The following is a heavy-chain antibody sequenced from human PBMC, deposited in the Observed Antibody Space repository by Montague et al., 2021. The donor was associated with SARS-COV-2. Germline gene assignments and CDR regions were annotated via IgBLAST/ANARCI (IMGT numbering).Heavy chain of an antibody. D-gene: IGHD2-15*01. Sequence: SETLSLTCTVSGGSISSYYWSWIRQPPGKGLEWIGYIYYSGSTNYNPSLKSRVTISVDTSKNQFSLKLSSVTAADTAVYYCARARPSVVVVAATAFDIWGQGTMVTVSS. CDR2: IYYSGST. CDR3: ARARPSVVVVAATAFDI. J-gene: IGHJ3*02. CDR1: GGSISSYY. V-gene: IGHV4-59*12.